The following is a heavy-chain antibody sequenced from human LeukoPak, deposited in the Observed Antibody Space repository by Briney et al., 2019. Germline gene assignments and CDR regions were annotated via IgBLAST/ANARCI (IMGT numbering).Heavy chain of an antibody. CDR3: ASQAAADPNWFDP. CDR2: IIPIFGTA. D-gene: IGHD6-13*01. Sequence: ASVKVSCKASGGTFSSYAISWVRQAPGHGLEWMGGIIPIFGTANYAQKFQGRVTITADESTSTAYMELSSLRSEDTAVYYCASQAAADPNWFDPWGQGTLVTVSS. CDR1: GGTFSSYA. J-gene: IGHJ5*02. V-gene: IGHV1-69*13.